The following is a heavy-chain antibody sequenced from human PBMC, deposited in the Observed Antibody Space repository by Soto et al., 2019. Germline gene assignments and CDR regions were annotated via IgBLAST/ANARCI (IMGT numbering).Heavy chain of an antibody. CDR2: ITGSGDYI. CDR1: GFTFSHYT. Sequence: VQLVESGGGLVKPGGSLRLSCAASGFTFSHYTMHWVRQAPGKGPEWISSITGSGDYIYYADSVKGRFTISRDNGQNSLFLPMNSLRAEDTAVFYCARDQSWLDTSIAPNYYYGLDVWGQGTTVTVSS. V-gene: IGHV3-21*01. D-gene: IGHD5-18*01. J-gene: IGHJ6*02. CDR3: ARDQSWLDTSIAPNYYYGLDV.